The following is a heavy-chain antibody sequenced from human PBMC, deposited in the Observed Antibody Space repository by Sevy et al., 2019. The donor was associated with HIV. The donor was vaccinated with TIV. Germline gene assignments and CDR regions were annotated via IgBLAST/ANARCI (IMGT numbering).Heavy chain of an antibody. Sequence: GGCLRLSCAASGFTFSTYAMSWVRQTPGKGLQWVSVISDSGDSTYYPDSMKGRFTISRDNSKNTMYLQMNSLRAEDTAVYYCARRPDFGRSIPTGVMDVWGQGTTVTVSS. CDR1: GFTFSTYA. CDR2: ISDSGDST. CDR3: ARRPDFGRSIPTGVMDV. V-gene: IGHV3-23*01. D-gene: IGHD2-21*01. J-gene: IGHJ6*02.